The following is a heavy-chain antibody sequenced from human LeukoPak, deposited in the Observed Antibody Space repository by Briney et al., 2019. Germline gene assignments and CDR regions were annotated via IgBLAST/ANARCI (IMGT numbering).Heavy chain of an antibody. CDR2: INPSGGST. CDR1: GYTFTSYY. D-gene: IGHD2-2*02. J-gene: IGHJ5*02. V-gene: IGHV1-46*01. CDR3: ASSWPARAQIPAGIVYNWFDP. Sequence: ASVKVSCKASGYTFTSYYMHWVRQAPGQGLEWMGIINPSGGSTSYAQKFQGRVTMTRDTSTSTVYMELSSLRSEDTAVYYCASSWPARAQIPAGIVYNWFDPWGQGTLVTVSS.